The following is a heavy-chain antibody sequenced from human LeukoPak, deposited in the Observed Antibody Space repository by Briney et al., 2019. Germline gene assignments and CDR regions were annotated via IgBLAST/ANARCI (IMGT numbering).Heavy chain of an antibody. CDR1: GGSISSYY. D-gene: IGHD3-3*01. Sequence: SETLSLTCTVSGGSISSYYWSWIRQPPGKRLEWIGYIYYSGSTNYNPSLKSRVTISVDTSKNQFSLKLSSVTAADTAVYYCARVGGWGFWSGLDAFDIWGQGTMVTVSS. CDR3: ARVGGWGFWSGLDAFDI. V-gene: IGHV4-59*01. J-gene: IGHJ3*02. CDR2: IYYSGST.